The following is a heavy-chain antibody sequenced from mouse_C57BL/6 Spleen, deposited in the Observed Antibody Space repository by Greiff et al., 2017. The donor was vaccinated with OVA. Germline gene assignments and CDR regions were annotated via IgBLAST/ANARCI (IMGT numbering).Heavy chain of an antibody. Sequence: EVKVVESGGGLVKPGGSLKLSCAASGFTFSSYAMSWVRQTPEKRLEWVATISDGGSYTYYPDNVKGRFTISRDNAKNNLYLQMSHLKSEDTAMYYCARESTGRGFDYWGQGTTLTVSS. V-gene: IGHV5-4*01. CDR1: GFTFSSYA. CDR3: ARESTGRGFDY. CDR2: ISDGGSYT. D-gene: IGHD4-1*01. J-gene: IGHJ2*01.